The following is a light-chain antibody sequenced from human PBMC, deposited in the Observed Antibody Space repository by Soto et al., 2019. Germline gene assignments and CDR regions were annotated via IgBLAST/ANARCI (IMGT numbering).Light chain of an antibody. CDR2: GAS. J-gene: IGKJ5*01. CDR3: RQDNNWPPIT. Sequence: VLTQSPVTLSLSPGERATLSCRASQSFRGLLAWYQQKPGQAPRLLIYGASTRATGIPARFSGSGSGTEFTLTISSLQSEDFAVYYCRQDNNWPPITFGQGTRLEIK. CDR1: QSFRGL. V-gene: IGKV3-15*01.